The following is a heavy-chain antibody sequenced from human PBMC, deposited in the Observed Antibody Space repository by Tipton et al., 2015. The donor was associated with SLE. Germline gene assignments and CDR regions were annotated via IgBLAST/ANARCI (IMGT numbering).Heavy chain of an antibody. CDR1: GGSISSYY. J-gene: IGHJ4*02. V-gene: IGHV4-4*09. CDR3: ALRYSGSYYYFDY. D-gene: IGHD1-26*01. CDR2: IYTSGST. Sequence: TLSLTCTVSGGSISSYYWSWIRQPPGKGLEWIGYIYTSGSTNYNPSLKSRVTISVDTSKNQFSLKLSSVTAADTAVYYCALRYSGSYYYFDYWGQGTLVTVSS.